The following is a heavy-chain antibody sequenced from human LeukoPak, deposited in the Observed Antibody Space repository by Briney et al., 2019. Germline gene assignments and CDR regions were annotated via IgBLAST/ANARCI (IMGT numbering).Heavy chain of an antibody. J-gene: IGHJ4*02. D-gene: IGHD5-12*01. CDR1: GGAFRGYY. CDR3: ARGGYSGLTH. CDR2: INHSGST. V-gene: IGHV4-34*01. Sequence: PSETLSLTCAVWGGAFRGYYWSWIRQPPGKGLEWIGEINHSGSTNYNPSLKSRVTLAVDTSKNQFSLQLSSVTAADTAVYYCARGGYSGLTHWGQGTLVTVSS.